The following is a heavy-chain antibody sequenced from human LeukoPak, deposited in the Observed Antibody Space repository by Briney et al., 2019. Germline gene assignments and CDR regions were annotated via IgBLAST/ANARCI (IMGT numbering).Heavy chain of an antibody. D-gene: IGHD6-19*01. Sequence: GGSLRLSCAASGFTFSSYGMHWVRQAPGKGLEWVANIKQDGSEKYYVDSVKGRFTISRDNAKNSLYLQMNSLRAEDTAVYYCARDFQSVAGLDYWGQGTLVTVSS. CDR1: GFTFSSYG. J-gene: IGHJ4*02. CDR3: ARDFQSVAGLDY. CDR2: IKQDGSEK. V-gene: IGHV3-7*01.